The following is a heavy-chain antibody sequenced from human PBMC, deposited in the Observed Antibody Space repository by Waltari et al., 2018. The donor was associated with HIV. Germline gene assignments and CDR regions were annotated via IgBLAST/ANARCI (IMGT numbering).Heavy chain of an antibody. Sequence: QVQLQQSGPGLVKPSQTLSITCALPGDSVSSNSSAWKYIRPSPSRGLEWLGRTYYRAKWYNDYAVSVKSRIIINPDTSKNQFSLQLNSVTPEDTAVYYCARDPSPFRWYFDLWGRGTLVTVSS. J-gene: IGHJ2*01. CDR3: ARDPSPFRWYFDL. V-gene: IGHV6-1*01. CDR2: TYYRAKWYN. CDR1: GDSVSSNSSA.